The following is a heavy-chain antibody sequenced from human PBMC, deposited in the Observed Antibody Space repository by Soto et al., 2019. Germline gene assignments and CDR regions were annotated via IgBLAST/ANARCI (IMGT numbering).Heavy chain of an antibody. V-gene: IGHV3-23*01. Sequence: GGSLRLSCAASGFTFSSYAMSWVRQAPGKGLEWVSAISGSGGSTYYADSVKGRFTISRDNSKNTLYLQMNSLRAEDTAVYYCAKNNCTNGVCYRYYYYYYMDVWGKGTTVTVSS. J-gene: IGHJ6*03. D-gene: IGHD2-8*01. CDR1: GFTFSSYA. CDR3: AKNNCTNGVCYRYYYYYYMDV. CDR2: ISGSGGST.